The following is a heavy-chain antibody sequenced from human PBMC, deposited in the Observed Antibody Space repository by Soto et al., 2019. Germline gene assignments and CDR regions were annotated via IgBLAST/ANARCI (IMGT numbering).Heavy chain of an antibody. CDR3: ARECGGDCYGWFDP. Sequence: SETLSLTCTVSGGSISSYCWSWIRQPPGKGLEWIGYIYYSGSTNYNPSLKSRVTISVDTSKNQFSLKLSSVTAADTAVYYCARECGGDCYGWFDPWGQGTLVTVSS. D-gene: IGHD2-21*02. J-gene: IGHJ5*02. CDR2: IYYSGST. CDR1: GGSISSYC. V-gene: IGHV4-59*01.